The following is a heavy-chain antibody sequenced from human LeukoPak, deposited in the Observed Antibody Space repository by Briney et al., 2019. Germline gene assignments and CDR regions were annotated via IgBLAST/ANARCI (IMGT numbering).Heavy chain of an antibody. V-gene: IGHV1-69*13. CDR3: ARDHARELEDYYYYYMDV. J-gene: IGHJ6*03. D-gene: IGHD1-26*01. CDR2: IIPIFGTA. Sequence: GASVKVSCKASGGTLSSYAISWVRQAPGQGLERMGGIIPIFGTANYAQKFQGRVTITADESTSTAYMELSSLRSEDTAVYYCARDHARELEDYYYYYMDVWGKGTTVTVSS. CDR1: GGTLSSYA.